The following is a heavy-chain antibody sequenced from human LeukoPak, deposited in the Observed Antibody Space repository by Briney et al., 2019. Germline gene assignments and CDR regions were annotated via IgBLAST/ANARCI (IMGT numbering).Heavy chain of an antibody. J-gene: IGHJ4*02. V-gene: IGHV3-30-3*01. D-gene: IGHD2-2*01. Sequence: PGRSLRPSCAASGFTFSSYAMHWVRQAPGKGLEWVAVISYDGSNKYYADSVKGRFTISRDNYKNTLYLQMNSLRAEDTAVYYCAREPDIVVVPAASLDYWGQGTLVTVSS. CDR3: AREPDIVVVPAASLDY. CDR1: GFTFSSYA. CDR2: ISYDGSNK.